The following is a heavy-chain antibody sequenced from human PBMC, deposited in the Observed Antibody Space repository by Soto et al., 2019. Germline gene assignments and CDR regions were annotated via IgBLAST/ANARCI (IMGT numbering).Heavy chain of an antibody. CDR3: AKNRVTIAALDS. Sequence: EVQLLESGGGFVQPGGSLRLSCSASGFNFNMFAMTWVRQAPGKGLEWVSTISGGSHSTYYADSHKGRFSISRDNSKNTMYLQMDSPRAEDTAIYYCAKNRVTIAALDSWGQGALVSVSS. CDR1: GFNFNMFA. J-gene: IGHJ4*02. CDR2: ISGGSHST. D-gene: IGHD6-25*01. V-gene: IGHV3-23*01.